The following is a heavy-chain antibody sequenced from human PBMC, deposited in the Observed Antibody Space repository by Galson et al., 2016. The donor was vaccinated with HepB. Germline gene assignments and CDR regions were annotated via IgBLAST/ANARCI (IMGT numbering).Heavy chain of an antibody. Sequence: SLRLSCAASGFTASSNFMNWVRQAPGKGLEWVSVIYTVGHTYYADSMKGRFTISRDNSKNTVYLHMNSLRAEDTAMYYCARAIAAAGNFDYWGQGTLVTVSS. D-gene: IGHD6-13*01. J-gene: IGHJ4*02. CDR2: IYTVGHT. CDR3: ARAIAAAGNFDY. CDR1: GFTASSNF. V-gene: IGHV3-53*01.